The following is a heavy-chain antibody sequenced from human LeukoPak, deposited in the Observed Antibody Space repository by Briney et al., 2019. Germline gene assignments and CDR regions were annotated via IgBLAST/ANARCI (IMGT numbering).Heavy chain of an antibody. V-gene: IGHV3-21*01. CDR1: GFTFSSYR. Sequence: PGGSLRHSCAASGFTFSSYRMNWVRQAPGKGLAGVSSISSSSSYIYYADPVKGGFTISRDNAKNSLYLQMNSLRAEDTAVYYCARDRNDYGGNPEYYYYGMDVWGQGTTVTVSS. D-gene: IGHD4-23*01. CDR2: ISSSSSYI. J-gene: IGHJ6*02. CDR3: ARDRNDYGGNPEYYYYGMDV.